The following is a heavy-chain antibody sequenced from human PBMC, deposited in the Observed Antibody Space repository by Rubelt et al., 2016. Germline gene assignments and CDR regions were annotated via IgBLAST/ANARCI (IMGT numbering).Heavy chain of an antibody. Sequence: QEQLVESRGGVVQPGRSLRLSCEASKFTFRSYGMHWFRQAPGKGLEWVAVIFYDGSKQYYVDSVKGRFTISRDNSKNTLYLQMNSLRADDTAVYYCSRDKRSWYFDLWGRGTRVTVSS. CDR2: IFYDGSKQ. V-gene: IGHV3-33*01. J-gene: IGHJ2*01. CDR3: SRDKRSWYFDL. CDR1: KFTFRSYG. D-gene: IGHD3-10*01.